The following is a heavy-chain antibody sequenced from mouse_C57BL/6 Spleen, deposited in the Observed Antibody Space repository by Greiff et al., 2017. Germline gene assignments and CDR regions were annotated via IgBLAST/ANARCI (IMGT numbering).Heavy chain of an antibody. Sequence: QVQLQQSGPELVKPGASVKISCKASGYAFSSSSMNWVKQRPGKGLEWIGRIYPGDGDTNYNGKFKGKATLTADKSSSTAYMQLSSLTSEDSAVYFCARFRLYYYAMDYWGQGTSVTVSS. CDR2: IYPGDGDT. CDR3: ARFRLYYYAMDY. J-gene: IGHJ4*01. V-gene: IGHV1-82*01. D-gene: IGHD2-3*01. CDR1: GYAFSSSS.